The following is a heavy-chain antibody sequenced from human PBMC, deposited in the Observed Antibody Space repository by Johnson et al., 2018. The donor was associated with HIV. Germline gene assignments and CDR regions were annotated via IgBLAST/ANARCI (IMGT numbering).Heavy chain of an antibody. D-gene: IGHD3-22*01. CDR3: ARGDDSSAWGAFDI. CDR2: INWNGGTT. V-gene: IGHV3-20*04. Sequence: VQLVESGGGLVQPGGSLRLSCAASGFTFSRYWMSWVRQAPGKGLEWVSAINWNGGTTGYTDSVKCRFTISSDNAKNSLYLQVNSLRAEDTAVYYCARGDDSSAWGAFDIWGQGTMVTVSS. J-gene: IGHJ3*02. CDR1: GFTFSRYW.